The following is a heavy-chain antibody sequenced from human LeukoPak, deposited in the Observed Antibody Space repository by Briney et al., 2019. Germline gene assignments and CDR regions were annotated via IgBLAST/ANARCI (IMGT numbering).Heavy chain of an antibody. J-gene: IGHJ3*02. V-gene: IGHV3-23*01. Sequence: PGGSLRLSWAASGFTFSNYGMSWVRQAPGKGLEWVSVITDSCGSTYYADSVKGRFTISRDNSKTPLDLQMNSLAADDTAVYYFAKDRGTSLSDAFDIWGKGTMVTVS. CDR2: ITDSCGST. CDR3: AKDRGTSLSDAFDI. D-gene: IGHD6-25*01. CDR1: GFTFSNYG.